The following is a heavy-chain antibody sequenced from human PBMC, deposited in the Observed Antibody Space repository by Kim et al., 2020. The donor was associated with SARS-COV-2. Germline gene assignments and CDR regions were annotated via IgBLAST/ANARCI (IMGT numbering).Heavy chain of an antibody. D-gene: IGHD3-3*01. CDR2: INHSGST. CDR3: ARRRYYDFWRGRTGLDY. V-gene: IGHV4-34*01. J-gene: IGHJ4*01. CDR1: GGSFSGYY. Sequence: SETLSLTCAVYGGSFSGYYWSWIRQPPGKGLEWIGEINHSGSTNYNPSLKSRVTISVDTSKNQFSLKLSSVTAADTAVYYCARRRYYDFWRGRTGLDYWG.